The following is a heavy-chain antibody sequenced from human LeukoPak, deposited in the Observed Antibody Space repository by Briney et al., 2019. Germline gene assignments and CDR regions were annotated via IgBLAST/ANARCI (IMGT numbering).Heavy chain of an antibody. CDR2: IYSGGST. J-gene: IGHJ3*02. D-gene: IGHD2-2*01. V-gene: IGHV3-53*01. CDR3: ARDIVVVPAAMGHDAFDI. CDR1: GFTVSSNY. Sequence: GGSLRLSCAASGFTVSSNYMSWVRQAPGKGLEWVSVIYSGGSTYYADSVKGRFTISRDNSKSTLYLQMNSLRAEDTAVYYCARDIVVVPAAMGHDAFDIWGQGTMVTVSS.